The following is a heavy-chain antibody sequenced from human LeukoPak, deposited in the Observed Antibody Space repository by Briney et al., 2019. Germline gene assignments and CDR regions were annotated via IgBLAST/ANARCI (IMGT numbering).Heavy chain of an antibody. CDR1: GASISSYY. V-gene: IGHV4-59*01. CDR3: ARSGTSDAFDI. Sequence: SETLSLTCTVSGASISSYYWTWIRQPPGKGLEWIGYIYHSGSTNYNPSLKSRATISVDTSKNQFSLKLTSVTAADTAVYYCARSGTSDAFDIWGQGTLVTVSS. J-gene: IGHJ4*02. D-gene: IGHD3-16*01. CDR2: IYHSGST.